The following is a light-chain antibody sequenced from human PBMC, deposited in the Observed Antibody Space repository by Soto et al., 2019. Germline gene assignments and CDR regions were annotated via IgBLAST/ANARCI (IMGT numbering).Light chain of an antibody. Sequence: EIVMTQSPATLSVSPGERATFSCRASQSVSSNLAWYQQKPGQAPRLLIYGASTMATGIPARFSGSGSGTEFTLTISSLQSEDFAVYYCQQYNNWPSCTFGQGTKLEIK. CDR3: QQYNNWPSCT. J-gene: IGKJ2*02. CDR2: GAS. CDR1: QSVSSN. V-gene: IGKV3-15*01.